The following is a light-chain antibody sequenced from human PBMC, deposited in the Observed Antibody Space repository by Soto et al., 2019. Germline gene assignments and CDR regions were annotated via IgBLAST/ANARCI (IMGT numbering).Light chain of an antibody. CDR3: QTWDTGARVV. Sequence: QSVLTQSPSASASLGASVKLTCTLSSGHSSYAIAWHQQQPEKGPRYLMKLSSDGSHSKGDGIPDRFSGSSSGAERYLTISILQSEDEADYYRQTWDTGARVVFGGGTKLTVL. CDR2: LSSDGSH. J-gene: IGLJ2*01. CDR1: SGHSSYA. V-gene: IGLV4-69*01.